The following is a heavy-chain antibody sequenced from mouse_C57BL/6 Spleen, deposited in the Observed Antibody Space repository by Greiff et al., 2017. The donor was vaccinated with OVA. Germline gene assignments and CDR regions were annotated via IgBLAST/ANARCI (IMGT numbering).Heavy chain of an antibody. D-gene: IGHD1-1*01. CDR1: GYSITSGYY. Sequence: ESGPGLVKPSQSLSLTCSVTGYSITSGYYWNWIRQFPGNKLEWMGYISYDGSNNYNPSLKNRISITRYTSKNQFFLKLNSVTTEDTATYYCASEGYGSEQGYAIDYWGQGTSVTVSS. J-gene: IGHJ4*01. CDR3: ASEGYGSEQGYAIDY. V-gene: IGHV3-6*01. CDR2: ISYDGSN.